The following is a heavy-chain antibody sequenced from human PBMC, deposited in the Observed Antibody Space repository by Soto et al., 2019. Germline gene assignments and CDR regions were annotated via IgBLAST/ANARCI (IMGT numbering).Heavy chain of an antibody. CDR1: GFTFSSYW. Sequence: EVQLVESGGGLVQPGGSLRLSCAASGFTFSSYWMHWVRQAPGKGLVWVSRINRDVSSTSYADSVKGRFTISRDNAKNPLYLQMNSLRAEDTAVYYCAVAVAGPTAIGYWGQGTLVTVSS. V-gene: IGHV3-74*01. CDR3: AVAVAGPTAIGY. CDR2: INRDVSST. J-gene: IGHJ4*02. D-gene: IGHD6-19*01.